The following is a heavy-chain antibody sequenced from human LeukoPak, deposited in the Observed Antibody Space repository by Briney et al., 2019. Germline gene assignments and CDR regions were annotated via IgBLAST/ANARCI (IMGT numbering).Heavy chain of an antibody. Sequence: SETLTLTCTVSGGSISSYYWSWIRQPPGKGLEWIGYIYYSGSTNYNPSLKSRVTISVDTSKNQFSLKLSSVTAADTAVYCCARDGRGSYNYWGQGTLVTVSS. D-gene: IGHD1-26*01. CDR3: ARDGRGSYNY. J-gene: IGHJ4*02. CDR1: GGSISSYY. V-gene: IGHV4-59*01. CDR2: IYYSGST.